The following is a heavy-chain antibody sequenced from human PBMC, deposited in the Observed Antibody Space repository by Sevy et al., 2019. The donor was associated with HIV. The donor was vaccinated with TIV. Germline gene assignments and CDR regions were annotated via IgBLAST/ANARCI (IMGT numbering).Heavy chain of an antibody. CDR2: ISTGSTTI. Sequence: GGSLRLSCAASGFIFSSYSMNWVRQAPGKGLEWISYISTGSTTIYYADSVKGRFIVSRDNARSSLFLQMNSLRDEDTAVYYCAIDPRDGGDYWGQGTLVTVSS. CDR3: AIDPRDGGDY. D-gene: IGHD3-16*01. J-gene: IGHJ4*02. V-gene: IGHV3-48*02. CDR1: GFIFSSYS.